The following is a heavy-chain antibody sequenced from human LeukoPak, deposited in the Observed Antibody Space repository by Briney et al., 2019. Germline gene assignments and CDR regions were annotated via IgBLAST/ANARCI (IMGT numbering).Heavy chain of an antibody. V-gene: IGHV4-31*03. CDR3: ARACSSTSCYATLGY. J-gene: IGHJ4*02. D-gene: IGHD2-2*01. CDR1: GGSISSGGYY. Sequence: PSQTLSLTCTVSGGSISSGGYYWSWIRQHPGKGLEWIGYIYYSGSTYYNPSLKSRVTISVDTSKNQFSLKLSSVTAADTAVYYCARACSSTSCYATLGYWGQGTLVTVSS. CDR2: IYYSGST.